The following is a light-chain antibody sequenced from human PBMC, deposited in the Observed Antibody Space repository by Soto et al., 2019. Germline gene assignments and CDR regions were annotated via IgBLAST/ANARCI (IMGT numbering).Light chain of an antibody. CDR1: SSDVGGYNL. Sequence: QSALTQPASVSGSPGQPITISCTGTSSDVGGYNLVSWYQQHPGKAPKVMIYEGSKRPSGVSNRFSGSKSGNTASLTISGLQAEDEADYYCCSYAGSSTYVFGTGTKVTVL. CDR2: EGS. J-gene: IGLJ1*01. V-gene: IGLV2-23*01. CDR3: CSYAGSSTYV.